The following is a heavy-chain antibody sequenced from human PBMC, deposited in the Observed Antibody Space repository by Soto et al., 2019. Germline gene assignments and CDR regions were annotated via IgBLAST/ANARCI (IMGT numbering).Heavy chain of an antibody. CDR1: GGTFSSYA. D-gene: IGHD6-6*01. J-gene: IGHJ6*02. CDR2: IIPIFGTA. CDR3: ALEGPSIAARPSYYYYYGMDV. Sequence: QVQLVQSGAEVKKPGSSVKVSCKASGGTFSSYAISWVRQAPGQGLEWMGGIIPIFGTANYAQKFQGRVTITADESTSTAYMELSSLRSEDTAVYYCALEGPSIAARPSYYYYYGMDVWGQGTTVTVSS. V-gene: IGHV1-69*01.